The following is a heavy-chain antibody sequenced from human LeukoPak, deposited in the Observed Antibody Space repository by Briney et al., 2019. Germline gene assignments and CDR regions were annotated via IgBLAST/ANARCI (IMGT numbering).Heavy chain of an antibody. J-gene: IGHJ3*02. CDR3: ASGGATGAFDI. D-gene: IGHD1-26*01. CDR2: IYYSGST. V-gene: IGHV4-31*03. CDR1: GGSISNGDHY. Sequence: SQTLSLTCTVSGGSISNGDHYWSWIRQHPGKGLEWIGYIYYSGSTYYNPSLKSRVTISVDTSKNQFSLKLSSVTAADTAVYYCASGGATGAFDIWGQGTMVTVSS.